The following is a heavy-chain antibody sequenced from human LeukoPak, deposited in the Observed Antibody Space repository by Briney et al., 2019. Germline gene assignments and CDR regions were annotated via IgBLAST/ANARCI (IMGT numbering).Heavy chain of an antibody. D-gene: IGHD2-2*01. J-gene: IGHJ4*02. CDR2: IYSGGST. Sequence: GGSLRLSCAASGFTVSSNYMSWVRQAPGKGLEWVSVIYSGGSTYSADSVKGRFTISRDNSKNTLYLQMNSLRAEDTAVYYCAREHQLLYLDYWGQGTLVTVSS. CDR3: AREHQLLYLDY. CDR1: GFTVSSNY. V-gene: IGHV3-66*02.